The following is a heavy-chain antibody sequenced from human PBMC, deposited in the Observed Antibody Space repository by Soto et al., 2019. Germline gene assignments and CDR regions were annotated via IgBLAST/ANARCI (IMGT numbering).Heavy chain of an antibody. CDR1: GFTFSSYW. D-gene: IGHD2-15*01. Sequence: VQLVESGGGLVQPGGSLRLSCAASGFTFSSYWMHWVRQAPGKGLVWVSRINSDGSSTSYADSVKGRFTISRDNAENPLYLQMNSLGAEDTAVYYCVRTSLVVAAATREDYWGQGTLVTVSS. CDR3: VRTSLVVAAATREDY. J-gene: IGHJ4*02. V-gene: IGHV3-74*01. CDR2: INSDGSST.